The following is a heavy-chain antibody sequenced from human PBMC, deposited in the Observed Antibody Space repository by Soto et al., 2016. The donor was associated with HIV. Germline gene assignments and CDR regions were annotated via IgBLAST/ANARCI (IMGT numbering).Heavy chain of an antibody. CDR2: ISFSGTT. CDR1: GDSLSRGGSY. Sequence: QVHLQESGPGLVKPSQTLSLICTVSGDSLSRGGSYWNWIRQRPGEGLQWIGHISFSGTTYYNSALKSRVTMSTDMSKNQFSLKMTSVTAADTAVYYCAREAPQHYEILAGYDPXPFDVWGQGIMITSLQ. D-gene: IGHD3-9*01. CDR3: AREAPQHYEILAGYDPXPFDV. J-gene: IGHJ3*01. V-gene: IGHV4-31*03.